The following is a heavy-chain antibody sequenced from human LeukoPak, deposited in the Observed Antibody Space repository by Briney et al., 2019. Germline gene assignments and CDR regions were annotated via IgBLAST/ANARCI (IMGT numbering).Heavy chain of an antibody. V-gene: IGHV3-30*04. Sequence: GGSLRLSCAASGFIFSSYAMHWVRQAPVKGLEWVAVISFDGSNKYYADSVKGRFTISRDNSKNTLYLQMNSLKTEDTAVYYCTRNDILTGYYIDYYYMDVWGKGTTVTISS. CDR1: GFIFSSYA. J-gene: IGHJ6*03. D-gene: IGHD3-9*01. CDR3: TRNDILTGYYIDYYYMDV. CDR2: ISFDGSNK.